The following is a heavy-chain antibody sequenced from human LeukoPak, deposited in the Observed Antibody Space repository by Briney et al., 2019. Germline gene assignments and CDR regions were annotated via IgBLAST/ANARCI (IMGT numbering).Heavy chain of an antibody. V-gene: IGHV3-73*01. CDR1: GFTFSDSA. Sequence: PGVSLRLSCAASGFTFSDSAMNWVRQASGKGLEWVGHIRGKTNSYATAYAASVRGRFTISRDDSKNTAYLQMNSLKTEDTAVYYCTGGSGWYRPDYWGQGTLVTVSS. CDR2: IRGKTNSYAT. CDR3: TGGSGWYRPDY. D-gene: IGHD6-19*01. J-gene: IGHJ4*02.